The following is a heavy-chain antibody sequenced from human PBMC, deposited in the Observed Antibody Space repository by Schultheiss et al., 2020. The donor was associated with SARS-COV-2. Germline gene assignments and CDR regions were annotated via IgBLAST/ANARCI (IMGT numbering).Heavy chain of an antibody. V-gene: IGHV4-59*12. D-gene: IGHD3-3*01. CDR3: ARVRRLRFLEWLLSDDAFDI. Sequence: GSLRLSCTVSGGSISSYYWSWIRQPPGKGLEWIGYIYYSGSTYYNPSLKSRVTISVDTSKNQFSLKLSSVTAADTAVYYCARVRRLRFLEWLLSDDAFDIWGQGTMVTVSS. CDR1: GGSISSYY. CDR2: IYYSGST. J-gene: IGHJ3*02.